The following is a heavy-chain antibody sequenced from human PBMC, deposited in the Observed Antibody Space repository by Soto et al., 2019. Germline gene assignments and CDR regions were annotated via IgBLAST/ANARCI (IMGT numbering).Heavy chain of an antibody. CDR2: ISSSSSYI. CDR3: ARNLYYYGDYSGY. J-gene: IGHJ4*02. Sequence: EVQLVESGGGLIKPGGSRRLSCAASGFTFSSYSMNWVRQAPGKGLEWVSSISSSSSYIYYADSVKGRFTISRDNAKNSLYLQMNSLRAEDTAVYYCARNLYYYGDYSGYWGQGTLVTVSS. V-gene: IGHV3-21*01. D-gene: IGHD3-10*01. CDR1: GFTFSSYS.